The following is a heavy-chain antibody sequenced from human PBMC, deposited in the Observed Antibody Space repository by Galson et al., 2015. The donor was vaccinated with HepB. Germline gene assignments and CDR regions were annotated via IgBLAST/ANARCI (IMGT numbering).Heavy chain of an antibody. CDR3: AREACSSTSCYVDY. V-gene: IGHV4-61*01. J-gene: IGHJ4*02. CDR2: IYYSGST. CDR1: GGSVSSGSYY. Sequence: SETLSLTCTVSGGSVSSGSYYWSWIRQPPGKGLEWIGYIYYSGSTNYSPSLKSRVTISVDTSKNQFSLKLSSVTAADTAVYYCAREACSSTSCYVDYWGQGTLVTVSS. D-gene: IGHD2-2*01.